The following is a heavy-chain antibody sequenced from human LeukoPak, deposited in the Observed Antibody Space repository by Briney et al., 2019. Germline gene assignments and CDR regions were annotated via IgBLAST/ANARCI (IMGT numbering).Heavy chain of an antibody. Sequence: GGSLRLSCAASGFTFDDYGMSWVRQAPGKGLEWVSGINWNGGSTGYAGSVKGRFTISRDNAKNSLYLQMNSLRAEDTALYYCAREEGSSSGSAFDIWGQGTMVTVSS. CDR2: INWNGGST. CDR1: GFTFDDYG. CDR3: AREEGSSSGSAFDI. J-gene: IGHJ3*02. V-gene: IGHV3-20*04. D-gene: IGHD6-6*01.